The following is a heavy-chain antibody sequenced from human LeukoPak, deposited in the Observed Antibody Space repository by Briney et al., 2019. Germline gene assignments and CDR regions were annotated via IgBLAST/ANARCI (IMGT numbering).Heavy chain of an antibody. CDR3: ARGYCTNGVCYPFLDY. CDR2: INPNSGGT. Sequence: GASVKVSCKASGYTFTGYYMHWVRQAPGQGLEWMGRINPNSGGTNYAQKFQGRVTMTRDTSISTAYMELSRLRSDDTAVYYCARGYCTNGVCYPFLDYWGQGTLVTVSS. D-gene: IGHD2-8*01. J-gene: IGHJ4*02. V-gene: IGHV1-2*06. CDR1: GYTFTGYY.